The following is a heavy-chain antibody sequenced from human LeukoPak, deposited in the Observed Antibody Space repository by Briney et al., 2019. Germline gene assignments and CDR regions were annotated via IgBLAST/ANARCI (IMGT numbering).Heavy chain of an antibody. CDR3: AQDQTFELPHQLGY. Sequence: GRSLRLSCAASGFTFNNYAMHWVRQAPGKGLEWVAVISYDGSNKYYADSVKGRSTISRENSKNTLYLQMNSLRADDTAVYYCAQDQTFELPHQLGYWGQGILVTVSS. J-gene: IGHJ4*02. D-gene: IGHD2-15*01. V-gene: IGHV3-30-3*01. CDR1: GFTFNNYA. CDR2: ISYDGSNK.